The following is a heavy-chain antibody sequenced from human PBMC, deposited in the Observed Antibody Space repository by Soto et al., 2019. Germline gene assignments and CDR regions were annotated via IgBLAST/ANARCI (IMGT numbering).Heavy chain of an antibody. V-gene: IGHV5-51*01. D-gene: IGHD3-22*01. Sequence: PGESLKISCKGSGYSFTSYWIGWVLQMPGKGLEWMGIIYPGDSDTRYSPSFQGQVTISADKSISTAYLQWSSLKASDTAMYYCARQHDSSGYYYVDAFDIWGQGTMVTVS. CDR1: GYSFTSYW. J-gene: IGHJ3*02. CDR3: ARQHDSSGYYYVDAFDI. CDR2: IYPGDSDT.